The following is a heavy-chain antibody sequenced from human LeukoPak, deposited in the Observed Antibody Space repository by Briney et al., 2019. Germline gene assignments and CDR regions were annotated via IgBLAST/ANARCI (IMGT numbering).Heavy chain of an antibody. Sequence: SETLSLTCTVSGGSISSHYWSWIRQPPGKGLEWIGYIYYSGSTNYNPSLKSRVTISVDTSKNQFSLKLSSVTAADTAVYYCARDRRYSAYYYYMDVWGKGTTVTVSS. D-gene: IGHD1-1*01. CDR2: IYYSGST. CDR3: ARDRRYSAYYYYMDV. CDR1: GGSISSHY. J-gene: IGHJ6*03. V-gene: IGHV4-59*11.